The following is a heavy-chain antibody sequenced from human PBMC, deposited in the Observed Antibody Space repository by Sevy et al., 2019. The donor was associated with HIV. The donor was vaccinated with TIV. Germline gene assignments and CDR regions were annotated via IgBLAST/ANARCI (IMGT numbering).Heavy chain of an antibody. CDR2: ISYDGSST. CDR1: GFTFSDYT. V-gene: IGHV3-30*04. Sequence: GGSLRLSCAASGFTFSDYTIHWVRQAPGKGLEWVSVISYDGSSTSYADSVKGRFTISRDNSKNTRFLQMNSLRAEDTAVYYCTRVRGLLGWFDSWGQGTLVTVSS. J-gene: IGHJ5*01. D-gene: IGHD3-10*01. CDR3: TRVRGLLGWFDS.